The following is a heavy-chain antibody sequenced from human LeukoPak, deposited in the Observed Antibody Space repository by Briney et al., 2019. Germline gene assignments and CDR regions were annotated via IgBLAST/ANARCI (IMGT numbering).Heavy chain of an antibody. CDR1: GGSFSRYY. J-gene: IGHJ4*02. Sequence: LETLSLTCAVYGGSFSRYYWGWIRQPPGKGLEWIGSIYYSGSTYYNPSLKSRVIISVDTSKNQFSLKLSSVAAADTAVYYCASLRERSYYARGFDYWGQGTLVTVSS. D-gene: IGHD1-26*01. CDR3: ASLRERSYYARGFDY. V-gene: IGHV4-39*01. CDR2: IYYSGST.